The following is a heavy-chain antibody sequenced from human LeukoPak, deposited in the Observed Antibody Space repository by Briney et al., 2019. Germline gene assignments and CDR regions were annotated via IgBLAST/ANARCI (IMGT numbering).Heavy chain of an antibody. D-gene: IGHD2-2*02. CDR2: ISGGGGST. Sequence: AISGGGGSTYYADSVKGRFTISRDNAKNSLYLQMNSLRAEDTALYYCAKDIGCTSTSCYTSRYYGLDVWGQGTTVTVSS. J-gene: IGHJ6*02. CDR3: AKDIGCTSTSCYTSRYYGLDV. V-gene: IGHV3-23*01.